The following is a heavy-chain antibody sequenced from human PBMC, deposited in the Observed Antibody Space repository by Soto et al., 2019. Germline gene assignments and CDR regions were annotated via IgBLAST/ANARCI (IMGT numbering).Heavy chain of an antibody. V-gene: IGHV1-69*06. Sequence: SVKVSCKVSGSRFSNYFISWVRQAPGHGLEWLGRIIPIFNSTKYAQSFQGRVTITADKSTSTASLELSSLRSDDTAVYYCAREGRGRKAGYNGLVSLGYWGQGTLVTVSS. CDR3: AREGRGRKAGYNGLVSLGY. CDR1: GSRFSNYF. CDR2: IIPIFNST. J-gene: IGHJ4*02. D-gene: IGHD2-2*02.